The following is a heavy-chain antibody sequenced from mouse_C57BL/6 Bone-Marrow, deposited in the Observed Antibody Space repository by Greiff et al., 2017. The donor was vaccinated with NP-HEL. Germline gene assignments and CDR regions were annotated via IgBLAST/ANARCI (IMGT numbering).Heavy chain of an antibody. V-gene: IGHV1-7*01. CDR2: INPSSGYT. CDR1: GYTFTSYW. D-gene: IGHD2-4*01. Sequence: QVQLQQSGAELAKPGASVKLSCKASGYTFTSYWMHWVKQRPGQGLEWIGYINPSSGYTKYNQKFKDKATLTADKSYSIAYMQLSGLTYADSAVYYGARRGDYGGYWGQGTTLTVSS. CDR3: ARRGDYGGY. J-gene: IGHJ2*01.